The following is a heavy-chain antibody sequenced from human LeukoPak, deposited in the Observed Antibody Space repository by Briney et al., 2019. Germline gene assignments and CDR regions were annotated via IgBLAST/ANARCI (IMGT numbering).Heavy chain of an antibody. CDR1: GFTFSDYY. CDR2: ISSSTMTI. Sequence: GGSLRLSCAASGFTFSDYYMSWIRQAPGKGLEWISYISSSTMTIHYADSVKGRFTISRDNAKNSLLLQMNSLRAEDSAVYYCARVGDVYNEYVDYWGQGTLVTVSS. V-gene: IGHV3-11*04. CDR3: ARVGDVYNEYVDY. J-gene: IGHJ4*02. D-gene: IGHD5-24*01.